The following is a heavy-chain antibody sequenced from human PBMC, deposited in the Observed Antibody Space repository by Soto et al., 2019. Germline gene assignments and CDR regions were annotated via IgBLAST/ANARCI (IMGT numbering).Heavy chain of an antibody. V-gene: IGHV4-39*01. D-gene: IGHD2-2*01. J-gene: IGHJ4*02. CDR2: IYYSGST. Sequence: SETLSLTCTVSGGSISSSSYYWGWIRQPPGKGLEWIGSIYYSGSTYYNPSLKSRVTISVDTSKNQFSLKLSSVTAADTAVYYCARQVGCSSTSCYPSFDYWGQGTLVTVSS. CDR1: GGSISSSSYY. CDR3: ARQVGCSSTSCYPSFDY.